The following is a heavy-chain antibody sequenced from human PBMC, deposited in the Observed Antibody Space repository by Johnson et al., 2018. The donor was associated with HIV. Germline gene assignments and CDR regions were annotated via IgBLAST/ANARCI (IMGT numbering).Heavy chain of an antibody. CDR3: ARDWSSWYTVDAFDI. CDR2: IRYDGSNK. J-gene: IGHJ3*02. V-gene: IGHV3-30*02. D-gene: IGHD6-13*01. Sequence: VESGGGVLRPGGSLRLSCEGFGFMFEDYGLSWVRQAPGKGLEWVAFIRYDGSNKYYADSVKGRFTISRDNSKNTLYLQMNSLRAEDTAVYYCARDWSSWYTVDAFDIWGQGTMVTVSS. CDR1: GFMFEDYG.